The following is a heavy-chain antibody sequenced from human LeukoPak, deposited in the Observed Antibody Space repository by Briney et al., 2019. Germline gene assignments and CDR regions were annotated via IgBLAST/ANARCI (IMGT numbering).Heavy chain of an antibody. D-gene: IGHD3-16*01. Sequence: GESLKISCKGSGYSFTSYWISWVRQMPGKGLEWMGRIGPSDSYTNYSPSFQGHVTISADKSISTAYLQWSSLKASDTAMYYCARLLRSYYYYYGMDVWGQGTTVTVSS. J-gene: IGHJ6*02. CDR3: ARLLRSYYYYYGMDV. V-gene: IGHV5-10-1*01. CDR2: IGPSDSYT. CDR1: GYSFTSYW.